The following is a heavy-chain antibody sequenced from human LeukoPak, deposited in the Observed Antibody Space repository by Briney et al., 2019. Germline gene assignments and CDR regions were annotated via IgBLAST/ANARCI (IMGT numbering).Heavy chain of an antibody. Sequence: GGSLRLSCAASGFTFSSYEMNWVRQAPGKGLEWVSYISSSGSTIYYADSVKGRFTISRDNAKNSLYLQMNSLRAEDTAVYYWAREAWVWGSYLVNGWSAPWGKGTLFTVSP. V-gene: IGHV3-48*03. CDR2: ISSSGSTI. CDR3: AREAWVWGSYLVNGWSAP. J-gene: IGHJ5*02. CDR1: GFTFSSYE. D-gene: IGHD3-16*01.